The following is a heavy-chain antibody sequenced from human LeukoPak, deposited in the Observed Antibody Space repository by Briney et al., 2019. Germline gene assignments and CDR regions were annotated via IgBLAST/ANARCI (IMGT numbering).Heavy chain of an antibody. D-gene: IGHD2-15*01. V-gene: IGHV1-69*13. CDR3: AIVHRLVVAATQNYYYGMDV. CDR1: GGTFSSYA. Sequence: SVTVSCKASGGTFSSYAISWVRQAPGQGLEWMGGIIPIFCTANYAQKFQGRVTITADESTSTAYMELSSLRSEDTAGYYCAIVHRLVVAATQNYYYGMDVWGQGTTVTVSS. J-gene: IGHJ6*02. CDR2: IIPIFCTA.